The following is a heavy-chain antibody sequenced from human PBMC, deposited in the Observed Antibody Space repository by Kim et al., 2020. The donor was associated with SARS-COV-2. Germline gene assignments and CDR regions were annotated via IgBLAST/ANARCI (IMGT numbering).Heavy chain of an antibody. V-gene: IGHV2-5*02. Sequence: SGPTLVKPTQTLTLTCTFSGFSLSTSGVGVGWIRQPPGKALEWLALIYWDDDKRYSPSLKSRLTITKDTSKNQVVLTMTNMDPVDTATYYCAQSKPRRGYSGYDEVYYFDYWGQGTLVTVSS. D-gene: IGHD5-12*01. CDR2: IYWDDDK. CDR3: AQSKPRRGYSGYDEVYYFDY. J-gene: IGHJ4*02. CDR1: GFSLSTSGVG.